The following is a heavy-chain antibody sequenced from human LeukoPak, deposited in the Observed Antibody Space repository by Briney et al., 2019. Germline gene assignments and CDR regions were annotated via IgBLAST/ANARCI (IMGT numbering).Heavy chain of an antibody. D-gene: IGHD2-2*01. CDR2: MAHDGSNK. CDR3: ARELDLLVAALDY. V-gene: IGHV3-30*03. Sequence: GGSLRLSCAASEFTFRSYGMHWVRQAPGKGLEWVAAMAHDGSNKYYADSVKGRFTISRDNSKNTLFLQMNSLRAEDTAVYYCARELDLLVAALDYWGQGTLVTVSS. CDR1: EFTFRSYG. J-gene: IGHJ4*02.